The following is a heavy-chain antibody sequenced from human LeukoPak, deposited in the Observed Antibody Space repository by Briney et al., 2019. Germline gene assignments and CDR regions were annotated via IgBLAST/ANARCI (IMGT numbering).Heavy chain of an antibody. J-gene: IGHJ6*03. D-gene: IGHD3-3*01. CDR2: MNPNSGNT. Sequence: ASVKVSCKASGYTFTSYGISWVRQATGQGLEWMGWMNPNSGNTGYAQKFQGRVTMTRNTSISTAYMELSSLRSEDTAVYYCARGGGGGFYTSSSYMDLWGKGTRATIS. CDR3: ARGGGGGFYTSSSYMDL. V-gene: IGHV1-8*02. CDR1: GYTFTSYG.